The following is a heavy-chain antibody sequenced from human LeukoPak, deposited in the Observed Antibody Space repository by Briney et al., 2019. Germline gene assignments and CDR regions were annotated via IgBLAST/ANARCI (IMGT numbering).Heavy chain of an antibody. V-gene: IGHV4-34*01. J-gene: IGHJ4*02. Sequence: SETLSLTCAVFGDTFVSRHWSWIRLSPGKGLEWLGEASHSGITNYSPSLKSRISISVDTSKDQFSLKLASVTAADTAIYYCARGRANWDYDFDLWGQGTLVTVSS. CDR3: ARGRANWDYDFDL. CDR2: ASHSGIT. CDR1: GDTFVSRH. D-gene: IGHD1-7*01.